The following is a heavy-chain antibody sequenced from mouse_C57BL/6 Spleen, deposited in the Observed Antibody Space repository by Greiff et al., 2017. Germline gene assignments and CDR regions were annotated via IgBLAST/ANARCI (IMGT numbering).Heavy chain of an antibody. J-gene: IGHJ1*03. CDR3: AIPYYGSRYGWYFDG. V-gene: IGHV1-26*01. CDR2: INPNNGGT. CDR1: GYTFTDYY. D-gene: IGHD1-1*01. Sequence: EVQLQQSGPELVKPGASVKISCKASGYTFTDYYMNWVKQSHGKRLEWIGDINPNNGGTSYNQKFKGKATLTVDVSSSTAYMELRSLTSEDSAVYDCAIPYYGSRYGWYFDGGGTGTTVTVSS.